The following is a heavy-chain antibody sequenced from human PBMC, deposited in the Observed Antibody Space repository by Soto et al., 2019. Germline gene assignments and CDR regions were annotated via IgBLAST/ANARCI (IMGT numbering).Heavy chain of an antibody. J-gene: IGHJ4*02. Sequence: QLQLQESGPGLVKPSETLSLTCTVSGGSISSSSYYWGWIRQPPGKGLEWIGSIYYSGSTYYNPSLKTRVTIPVDTYKNQFSLKLRSVTAADSAVYYCARNRVSLYSGYDLNDYWGQGTLVTVSS. V-gene: IGHV4-39*01. CDR3: ARNRVSLYSGYDLNDY. CDR2: IYYSGST. CDR1: GGSISSSSYY. D-gene: IGHD5-12*01.